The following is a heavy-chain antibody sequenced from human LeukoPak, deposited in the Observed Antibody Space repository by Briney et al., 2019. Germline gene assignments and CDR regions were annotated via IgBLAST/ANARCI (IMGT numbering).Heavy chain of an antibody. CDR1: GYSFTSYW. J-gene: IGHJ3*02. V-gene: IGHV5-51*01. CDR2: IYPGDSDT. CDR3: ARHGGYSYGHDAFDI. Sequence: GESLKISCKGSGYSFTSYWIGWVRQMPGKGLEWMGIIYPGDSDTRYSPSFQGQVTISADKSISTAYLQWSSLKASNTAMYYCARHGGYSYGHDAFDIWGQGTMVTVSS. D-gene: IGHD5-18*01.